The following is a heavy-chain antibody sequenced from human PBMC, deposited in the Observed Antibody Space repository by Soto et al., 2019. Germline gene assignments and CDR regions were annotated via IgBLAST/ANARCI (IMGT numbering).Heavy chain of an antibody. Sequence: EVQLLESGGGLVQPGGSLRLSCAASGFTFSNYAMHWVRQAPGKGLEWVSSISGRGTESYYADSVKGRFTISRDNSRSTLSLQMNSLRAEDTAVYYCAKDGGVYSYELWGQGTLVTVSS. CDR2: ISGRGTES. D-gene: IGHD5-18*01. CDR1: GFTFSNYA. V-gene: IGHV3-23*01. J-gene: IGHJ4*02. CDR3: AKDGGVYSYEL.